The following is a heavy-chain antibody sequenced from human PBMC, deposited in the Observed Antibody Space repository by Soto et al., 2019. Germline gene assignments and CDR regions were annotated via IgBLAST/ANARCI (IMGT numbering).Heavy chain of an antibody. V-gene: IGHV3-30-3*01. J-gene: IGHJ6*02. D-gene: IGHD3-3*01. Sequence: GGSLRLSCAASGFTFSSYAMHWVRQAPGKGLEWVAVISYDGSNKYYADSVKGRFTISRDNSKNTLYLQMNSLRAEDTAVYYCARGNPGRSGSGYYKNAGYYYGMDVWGQGTTVTVSS. CDR2: ISYDGSNK. CDR1: GFTFSSYA. CDR3: ARGNPGRSGSGYYKNAGYYYGMDV.